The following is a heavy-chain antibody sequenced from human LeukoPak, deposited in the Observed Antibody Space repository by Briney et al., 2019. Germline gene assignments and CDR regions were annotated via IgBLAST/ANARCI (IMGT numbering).Heavy chain of an antibody. Sequence: GASVKVSCKASGYTFTSYYMHWVRQAPGQGLEWMGIINPSGGSTSYAQKFQGRVTMTRDTSTSTVYMELSSLRSEDTAVYYCAREGFRTAAPGNWFDPWGQGTLVTASS. CDR1: GYTFTSYY. J-gene: IGHJ5*02. CDR2: INPSGGST. V-gene: IGHV1-46*01. CDR3: AREGFRTAAPGNWFDP. D-gene: IGHD6-13*01.